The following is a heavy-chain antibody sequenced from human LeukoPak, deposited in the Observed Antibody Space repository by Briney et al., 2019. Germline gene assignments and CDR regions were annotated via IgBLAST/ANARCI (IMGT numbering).Heavy chain of an antibody. CDR1: GFTVSSNY. J-gene: IGHJ6*03. V-gene: IGHV3-53*01. D-gene: IGHD2-15*01. Sequence: GGSLRLSCAASGFTVSSNYMSWVRQAPGKGLEWVSIIYSGGSTFYADSVKGRFTISRDNSKNTLYLQMNSLRAEDTAVYYCAKNGDRGAYCSGGSCYPYYYYYMDVWGKGTTVTISS. CDR2: IYSGGST. CDR3: AKNGDRGAYCSGGSCYPYYYYYMDV.